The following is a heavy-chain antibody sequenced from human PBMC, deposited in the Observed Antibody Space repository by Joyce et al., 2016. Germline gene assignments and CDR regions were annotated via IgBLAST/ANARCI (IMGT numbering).Heavy chain of an antibody. D-gene: IGHD3-10*01. CDR3: AKAARIGELSLPDS. CDR1: GFIFDDYP. Sequence: EVQLVESGGVVVQPGGSLTLSCAASGFIFDDYPMHWVRQPPGKGLEWVSLITWDGVDKYYAASLEGRFTISRDNTKNSLSLQMNNLRTEDSAFYYCAKAARIGELSLPDSWGQGTLVTVSS. CDR2: ITWDGVDK. V-gene: IGHV3-43*01. J-gene: IGHJ4*02.